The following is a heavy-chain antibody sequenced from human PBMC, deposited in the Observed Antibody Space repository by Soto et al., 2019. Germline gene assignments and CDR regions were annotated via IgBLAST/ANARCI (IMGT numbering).Heavy chain of an antibody. Sequence: EVQLVESGGGLVQPGGSLRLSCAASGFTFSTYSMNWVRQAPGKGLEWVSYISTSSSTIYYADSVKGRFTISRDKAKNSRFLQMNSLRAEDTAVYYCARGGSISQDYYYYYMDVWGKGTTVAVSS. V-gene: IGHV3-48*01. CDR2: ISTSSSTI. D-gene: IGHD4-4*01. J-gene: IGHJ6*03. CDR3: ARGGSISQDYYYYYMDV. CDR1: GFTFSTYS.